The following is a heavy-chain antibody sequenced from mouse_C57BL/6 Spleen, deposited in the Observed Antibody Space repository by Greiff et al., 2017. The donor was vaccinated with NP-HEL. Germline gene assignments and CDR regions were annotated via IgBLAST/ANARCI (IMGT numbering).Heavy chain of an antibody. CDR1: GFTFSDYG. D-gene: IGHD1-1*01. CDR3: ARLHYYGSHYFDY. V-gene: IGHV5-17*01. J-gene: IGHJ2*01. Sequence: EVQRVESGGGLVKPGGSLKLSCAASGFTFSDYGMHWVRQAPEKGLEWVAYISSGSSTIYYADTVKGRFTISRDNAKNTLFLQMTSLRSEDTAMYYCARLHYYGSHYFDYWGQGTTLTVSS. CDR2: ISSGSSTI.